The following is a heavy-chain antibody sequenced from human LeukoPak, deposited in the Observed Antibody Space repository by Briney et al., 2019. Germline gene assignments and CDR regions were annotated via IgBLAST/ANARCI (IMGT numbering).Heavy chain of an antibody. CDR2: INHSGST. D-gene: IGHD3-22*01. Sequence: SETLSLTCAVYGGSFSGYYWSWLRQPPGKGLEWIGEINHSGSTNYNPSLKSRVTISVDTSKNQFSLKLSSVTAADTAVYYCARDYYDSSGYSSWGQGTLVTVSS. CDR3: ARDYYDSSGYSS. J-gene: IGHJ5*02. CDR1: GGSFSGYY. V-gene: IGHV4-34*01.